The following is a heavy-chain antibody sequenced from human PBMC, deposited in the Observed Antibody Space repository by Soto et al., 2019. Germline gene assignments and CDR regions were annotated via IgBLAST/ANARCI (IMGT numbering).Heavy chain of an antibody. CDR1: GYTFTSYG. CDR3: ARWLAVTTLAAFDI. D-gene: IGHD4-17*01. CDR2: ISPNSGNT. J-gene: IGHJ3*02. Sequence: ASVKVSCKASGYTFTSYGISWVRQAPGQGLEWMGWISPNSGNTSYAQKLQGRVTMTRNTSTSTAYMELSSLRSEDTAVYYCARWLAVTTLAAFDIWGQGTMVTVSS. V-gene: IGHV1-8*02.